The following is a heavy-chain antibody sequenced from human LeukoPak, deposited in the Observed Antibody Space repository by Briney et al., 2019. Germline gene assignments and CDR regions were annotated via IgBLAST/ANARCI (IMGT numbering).Heavy chain of an antibody. CDR2: ISSSGSPT. V-gene: IGHV3-11*04. Sequence: GGSLRLSCAASGFTFSDYYMSWIRQAPGKGLEWISYISSSGSPTYYADPVKGRFTISRDNAKSSLYLQMTSLRAEDTAVYYCARAKPKNMVRGLIMRRESRYYFDYWGQGTLVTVSS. CDR3: ARAKPKNMVRGLIMRRESRYYFDY. J-gene: IGHJ4*02. CDR1: GFTFSDYY. D-gene: IGHD3-10*01.